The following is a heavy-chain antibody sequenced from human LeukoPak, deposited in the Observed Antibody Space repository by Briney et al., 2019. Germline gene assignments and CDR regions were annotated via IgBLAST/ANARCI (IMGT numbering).Heavy chain of an antibody. Sequence: SETLSLTCAVSGYSISSGYSWGWIRPPPGKGLEWIGRIYHSGSTYYNASLKRRVTISVDTSKNKFSLKLSSVTAADTAVYYCARVGYCDGEYYFDYWGQGTLVAVSS. V-gene: IGHV4-38-2*01. J-gene: IGHJ4*02. CDR1: GYSISSGYS. CDR2: IYHSGST. D-gene: IGHD3-10*01. CDR3: ARVGYCDGEYYFDY.